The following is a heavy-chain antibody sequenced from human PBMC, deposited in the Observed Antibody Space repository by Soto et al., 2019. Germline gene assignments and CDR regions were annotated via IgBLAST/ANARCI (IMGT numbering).Heavy chain of an antibody. Sequence: GGSLRLSCAASGFTFSSYSMNWVRQAPGKGLEWVSSISSSSSYIYYADSVKGRFTISRDNAKNSLYLQMNSLRAEDTAVYYCARADVSYYYDSSGWGYFQHWGQGTLVTVSS. D-gene: IGHD3-22*01. CDR3: ARADVSYYYDSSGWGYFQH. J-gene: IGHJ1*01. CDR2: ISSSSSYI. V-gene: IGHV3-21*01. CDR1: GFTFSSYS.